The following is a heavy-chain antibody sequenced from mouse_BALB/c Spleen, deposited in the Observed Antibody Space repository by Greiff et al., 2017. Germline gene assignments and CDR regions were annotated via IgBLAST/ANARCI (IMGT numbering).Heavy chain of an antibody. V-gene: IGHV1S137*01. J-gene: IGHJ4*01. CDR3: ARRLGPSYAMDY. Sequence: VKLQESGAELVRPGVSVKISCKGSGYTFTDYAMHWVKQSHAKSLEWIGVISTYYGDASYNQKFKGKATMTVDKSSSTAYMELARLTSEDSAIYYCARRLGPSYAMDYWGQGTSVTVSS. CDR2: ISTYYGDA. CDR1: GYTFTDYA. D-gene: IGHD4-1*01.